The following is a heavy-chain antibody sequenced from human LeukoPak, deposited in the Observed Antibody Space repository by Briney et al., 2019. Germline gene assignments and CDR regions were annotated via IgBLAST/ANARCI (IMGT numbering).Heavy chain of an antibody. D-gene: IGHD1-1*01. V-gene: IGHV5-51*01. CDR3: ARYTDHYYFDY. Sequence: GASLKISCKGSGYRFTSYWIGWVRQMPGKGLEWMGIIYPGDSDTRYSPSFQGQVTISADKSISTAYLQWSSLNTPDTAIYYCARYTDHYYFDYWGQGTLVSVCS. J-gene: IGHJ4*02. CDR2: IYPGDSDT. CDR1: GYRFTSYW.